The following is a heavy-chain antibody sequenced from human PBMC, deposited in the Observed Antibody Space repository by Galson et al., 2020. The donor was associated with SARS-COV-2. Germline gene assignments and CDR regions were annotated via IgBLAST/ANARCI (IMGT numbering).Heavy chain of an antibody. D-gene: IGHD3-9*01. CDR2: IYHSGST. Sequence: SETLSLTCTVSGYSISSGYYWGWIRQPPGKGLEWTGSIYHSGSTYYNPSLKSRVTISVDTSKNQFSLKLSSVTAADTAVYYCARCSAYYDILTGYSYYYYGMDVWGQGTTVTVSS. V-gene: IGHV4-38-2*02. J-gene: IGHJ6*02. CDR3: ARCSAYYDILTGYSYYYYGMDV. CDR1: GYSISSGYY.